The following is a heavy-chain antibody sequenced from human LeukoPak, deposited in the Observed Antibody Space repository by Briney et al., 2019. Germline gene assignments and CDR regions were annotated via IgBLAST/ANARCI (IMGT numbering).Heavy chain of an antibody. CDR3: ARDLYDSSGYYYRGTFDV. CDR2: ISASSGTI. CDR1: GFTFSSYW. J-gene: IGHJ3*01. Sequence: GGSLRLSCAASGFTFSSYWMSWVRQAPGKGLEWVSYISASSGTIYYADSVKGRFTISRDNAKNSLYLQMNGPRAEDTAVYYCARDLYDSSGYYYRGTFDVWGQGTMFTVSS. D-gene: IGHD3-22*01. V-gene: IGHV3-48*01.